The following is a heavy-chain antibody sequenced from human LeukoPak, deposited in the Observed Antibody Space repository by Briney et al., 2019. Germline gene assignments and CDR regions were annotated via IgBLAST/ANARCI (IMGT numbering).Heavy chain of an antibody. Sequence: ASVTVSFTASGYTFTSYYMHWVRPAPGQGLGWMGIINTSGGSTSYAQKFQGRVTMTRDTSTSTVYMELSSLRSEDTAVYYCARGPAIAVAGWFDRWGQGTLVTVSS. CDR3: ARGPAIAVAGWFDR. V-gene: IGHV1-46*01. J-gene: IGHJ5*02. CDR1: GYTFTSYY. D-gene: IGHD6-19*01. CDR2: INTSGGST.